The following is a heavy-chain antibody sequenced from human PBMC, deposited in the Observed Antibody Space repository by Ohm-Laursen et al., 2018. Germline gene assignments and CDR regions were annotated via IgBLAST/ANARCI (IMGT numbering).Heavy chain of an antibody. J-gene: IGHJ5*02. CDR3: ARGLSDLTRNNWFDP. CDR1: GFTFSSYS. Sequence: SLRLSCAASGFTFSSYSMNWVRQAPGKGLEWVSSISSSSSYIYYADSVKGRFTISRDNAKNSLYLQMNSLRAEDTAVYYCARGLSDLTRNNWFDPWGQGTLVTVSS. V-gene: IGHV3-21*01. D-gene: IGHD2-21*01. CDR2: ISSSSSYI.